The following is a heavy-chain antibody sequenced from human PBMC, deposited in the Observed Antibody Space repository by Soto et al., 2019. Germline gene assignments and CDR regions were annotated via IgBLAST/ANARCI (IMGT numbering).Heavy chain of an antibody. V-gene: IGHV3-53*04. CDR1: EFSVSDNY. CDR3: KSRDY. J-gene: IGHJ4*02. CDR2: IFSGGST. Sequence: EVQLVESGGGLVLPGGSLRLACAASEFSVSDNYMNWVRQAPGKGLEWVAVIFSGGSTNYADSVKGRFTISRLKSENTLYLQMSSLGPEDTAVYFCKSRDYWGRGTLVTVSS.